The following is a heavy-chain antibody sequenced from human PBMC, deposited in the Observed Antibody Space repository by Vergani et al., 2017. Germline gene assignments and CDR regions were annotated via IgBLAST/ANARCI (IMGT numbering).Heavy chain of an antibody. Sequence: EVQLVESGGGLVQPGGSLRLSCAASGFTFSSYSLNWVRQAPGKGLEWVSCISRSSSTIYYADSVKGRFNISRDNAKNSLYLQMNSLRAEDTAVYYCARVPHDSSGYYRGDAFDIWREATMVTGSS. D-gene: IGHD3-22*01. CDR1: GFTFSSYS. V-gene: IGHV3-48*04. CDR3: ARVPHDSSGYYRGDAFDI. J-gene: IGHJ3*02. CDR2: ISRSSSTI.